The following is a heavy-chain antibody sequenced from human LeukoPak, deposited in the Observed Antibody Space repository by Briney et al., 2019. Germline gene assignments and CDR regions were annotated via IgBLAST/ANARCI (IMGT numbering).Heavy chain of an antibody. CDR3: ARDVVVVVAATYAFDI. V-gene: IGHV4-4*07. CDR2: IYTSGST. Sequence: SETLSLTCTVSGGSISSYYWSWIRQPAGKGLEWIWRIYTSGSTNYNPSLKSRVTMSVDTSKNPFSLKLSSVTAADTAVYYCARDVVVVVAATYAFDIWGQGTMVTVSS. D-gene: IGHD2-15*01. CDR1: GGSISSYY. J-gene: IGHJ3*02.